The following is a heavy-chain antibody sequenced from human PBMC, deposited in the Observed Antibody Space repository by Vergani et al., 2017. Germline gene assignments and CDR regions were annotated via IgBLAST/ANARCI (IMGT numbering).Heavy chain of an antibody. D-gene: IGHD1-1*01. CDR3: AKDGEVRTPFHY. V-gene: IGHV1-46*01. Sequence: QVQLVQSGAEVKKPGASVKVSCKASGYTFTSYYMHWVRQAPGQGLEWMGIINPIFGTTKYAQKFQGRVTFSADESTNTAYMELSSLISEDTAVYYCAKDGEVRTPFHYWGQETLVTVSS. CDR1: GYTFTSYY. CDR2: INPIFGTT. J-gene: IGHJ4*02.